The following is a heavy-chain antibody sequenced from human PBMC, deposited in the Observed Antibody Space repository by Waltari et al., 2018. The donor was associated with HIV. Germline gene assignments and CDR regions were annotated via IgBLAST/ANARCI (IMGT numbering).Heavy chain of an antibody. CDR1: GFTFGCSS. J-gene: IGHJ5*02. V-gene: IGHV3-21*01. CDR2: ISSSSSYI. Sequence: EVQLVESGGGLVKPGGSLRLSCAASGFTFGCSSKDWVRQAPGKGLEWVSSISSSSSYIYYADSVKGRFTISRDNAKNSLYLQMNSLRAEDTAVYYCARTNYDILTGWAWGQGTLVTVSS. CDR3: ARTNYDILTGWA. D-gene: IGHD3-9*01.